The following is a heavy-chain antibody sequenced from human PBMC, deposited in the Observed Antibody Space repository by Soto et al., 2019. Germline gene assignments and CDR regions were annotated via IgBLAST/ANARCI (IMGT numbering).Heavy chain of an antibody. CDR1: GFTFSSFA. J-gene: IGHJ6*02. Sequence: GGSLRLSCAASGFTFSSFAMSWVRQAPGKGLEWVSVIRGSGGSTYYADSVKGRFTISRDNSKNTLHLQMNSLRAEDTAVYYCAKALSGYYYYGMDVWGQGTMVTVSS. V-gene: IGHV3-23*01. D-gene: IGHD3-16*02. CDR2: IRGSGGST. CDR3: AKALSGYYYYGMDV.